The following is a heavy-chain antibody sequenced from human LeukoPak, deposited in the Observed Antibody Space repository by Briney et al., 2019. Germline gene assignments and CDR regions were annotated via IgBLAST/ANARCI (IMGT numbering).Heavy chain of an antibody. Sequence: GGSLRLSCTASGFTFGDYAMSWVRQAPGKGLEWVGFIRSKAYGGTTEYAASVKGRFTISRDDSKSIAYLQMNSLKTEDTAVYYCTRATQGEQWSMAHGKSDTYFDYWGQGTLVTVSS. CDR2: IRSKAYGGTT. CDR3: TRATQGEQWSMAHGKSDTYFDY. CDR1: GFTFGDYA. V-gene: IGHV3-49*04. D-gene: IGHD6-19*01. J-gene: IGHJ4*02.